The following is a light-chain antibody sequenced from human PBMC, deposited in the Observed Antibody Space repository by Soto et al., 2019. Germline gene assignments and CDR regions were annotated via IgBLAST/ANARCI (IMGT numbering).Light chain of an antibody. Sequence: SYELTQPPSVSVAPGQTASFACGGNNLGSKSVHWYQQKPGQAPVLVVYDDSDRPSGIPERFSGSNSGNTATLTISRVEAGDEADYYCQVWDSSSDHGVFGGGTKVTVL. J-gene: IGLJ3*02. CDR3: QVWDSSSDHGV. V-gene: IGLV3-21*02. CDR2: DDS. CDR1: NLGSKS.